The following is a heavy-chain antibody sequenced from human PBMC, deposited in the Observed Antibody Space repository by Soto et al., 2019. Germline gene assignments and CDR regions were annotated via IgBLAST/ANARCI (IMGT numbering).Heavy chain of an antibody. CDR2: IYPDDSET. Sequence: GSLKISCKSSGYIFTTYWIAWVRQMPGKGLEWMGIIYPDDSETRYSPSFQGQVTISADKSTSTAYLQWSSLKASDSAMYYCARQPGAAAGSDYWGLGTLVTVSS. V-gene: IGHV5-51*01. CDR3: ARQPGAAAGSDY. D-gene: IGHD6-13*01. J-gene: IGHJ4*02. CDR1: GYIFTTYW.